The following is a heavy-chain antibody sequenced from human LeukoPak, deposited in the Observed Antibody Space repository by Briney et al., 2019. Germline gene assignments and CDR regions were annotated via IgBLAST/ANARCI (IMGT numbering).Heavy chain of an antibody. D-gene: IGHD6-6*01. V-gene: IGHV3-7*01. CDR2: IKQDGSEK. CDR1: GFTFSSYW. CDR3: SRNSGIAGRPFDYFCGMDV. J-gene: IGHJ6*02. Sequence: WGSLRLSCAASGFTFSSYWMSWVRPAPGKGLEWVANIKQDGSEKYHVDSVKGRITISRDNAKNALYLQMISMRTEDKAVYYCSRNSGIAGRPFDYFCGMDVWGQGTTVTVSS.